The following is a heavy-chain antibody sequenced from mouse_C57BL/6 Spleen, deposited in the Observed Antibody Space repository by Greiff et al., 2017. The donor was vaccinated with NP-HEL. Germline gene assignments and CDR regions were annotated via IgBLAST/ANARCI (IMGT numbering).Heavy chain of an antibody. Sequence: VHLVESGAELVKPGASVKMSCKASGYTFTSYWITWVKQRPGQGLEWIGDIYPGSGSTNYNEKFKSKATLTVDTSSSTAYMQLSSLTSEDSAVYYCARTMVTTGFDYWGQGTTLTVSS. CDR3: ARTMVTTGFDY. D-gene: IGHD2-2*01. V-gene: IGHV1-55*01. CDR1: GYTFTSYW. J-gene: IGHJ2*01. CDR2: IYPGSGST.